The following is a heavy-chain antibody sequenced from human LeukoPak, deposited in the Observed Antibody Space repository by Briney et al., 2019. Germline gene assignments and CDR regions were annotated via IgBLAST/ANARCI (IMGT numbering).Heavy chain of an antibody. CDR1: GFTFSTYA. CDR3: AKVATSTRYYYYAMDV. Sequence: GGSLRLSCAASGFTFSTYAMSWVRQAPGKGLEWVSAISGSGGSTDYADSVKGRFTISRDNSKNTLYLQMNSLRADDTAQYYCAKVATSTRYYYYAMDVWGQGTTVTVSS. V-gene: IGHV3-23*01. D-gene: IGHD4-11*01. CDR2: ISGSGGST. J-gene: IGHJ6*02.